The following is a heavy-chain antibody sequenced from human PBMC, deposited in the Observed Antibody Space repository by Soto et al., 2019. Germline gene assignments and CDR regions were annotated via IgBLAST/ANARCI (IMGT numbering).Heavy chain of an antibody. CDR1: GGSISSGGYS. V-gene: IGHV4-30-2*01. J-gene: IGHJ5*02. D-gene: IGHD3-3*01. Sequence: QLQLQESGSGLVKPSQTLSLTCAVSGGSISSGGYSWSWIRQPPGKCLEWIGYIYHSGSTYYNPSLKSRVNISVDRSKNQFSLKLSSVPAADTAVYYCARGLITISRNWCDPWGQGTLVTVSS. CDR2: IYHSGST. CDR3: ARGLITISRNWCDP.